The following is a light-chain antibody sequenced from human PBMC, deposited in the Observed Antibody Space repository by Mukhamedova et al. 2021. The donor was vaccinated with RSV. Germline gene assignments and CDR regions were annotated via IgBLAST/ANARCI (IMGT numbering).Light chain of an antibody. Sequence: WYQRRVHGRAPNLLIYAAEKLHTGVPSRFSGSGSGTDFSLTIAGREPEEGATYYCQQRDGAKGTFGQGTRVEVK. CDR2: AAE. CDR3: QQRDGAKGT. J-gene: IGKJ1*01. V-gene: IGKV1-39*01.